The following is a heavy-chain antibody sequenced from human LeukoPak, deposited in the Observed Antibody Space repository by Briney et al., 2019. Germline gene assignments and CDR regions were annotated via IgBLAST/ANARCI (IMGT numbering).Heavy chain of an antibody. CDR1: GYTFTSYG. J-gene: IGHJ4*02. Sequence: GASVKVSCKASGYTFTSYGISWVRQAPGQGLEWMGWISAYNGNTNYAQKFQGRVTITADKSTSTAYMELSSLRSEDTAVYYCATRNSIAAADPFDYWGQGTLVTVSS. V-gene: IGHV1-18*01. D-gene: IGHD6-13*01. CDR2: ISAYNGNT. CDR3: ATRNSIAAADPFDY.